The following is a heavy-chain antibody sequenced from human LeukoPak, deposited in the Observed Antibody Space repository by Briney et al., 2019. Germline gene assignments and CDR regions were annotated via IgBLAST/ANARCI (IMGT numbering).Heavy chain of an antibody. J-gene: IGHJ2*01. CDR2: VYYSGNT. Sequence: SETLSLTCAVSGGPITSGGYYWTWIRQPPGKGLEWIGYVYYSGNTNYNPSLKSRVTISVDTSENQFSLKLSSVTAADTAMYYCARANSLYYYDSSDRYWYFDLWGRGTLVIVSS. D-gene: IGHD3-22*01. CDR3: ARANSLYYYDSSDRYWYFDL. V-gene: IGHV4-61*08. CDR1: GGPITSGGYY.